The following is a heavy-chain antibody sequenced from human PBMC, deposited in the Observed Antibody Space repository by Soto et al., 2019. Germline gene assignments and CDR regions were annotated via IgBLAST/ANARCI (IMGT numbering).Heavy chain of an antibody. CDR3: ARDLGLTLGSVKNDAFPL. Sequence: QVQLVESGGGVVQPGRSLRLSCAASGFSFRDWDMHWVRQAPGKGLEWVSVIWYDGSTKYYGDSVKGLFTISRDTFKNRLYIQTDSLRGEDTAVYYCARDLGLTLGSVKNDAFPLWGQGTMVTVSS. CDR2: IWYDGSTK. V-gene: IGHV3-33*01. CDR1: GFSFRDWD. J-gene: IGHJ3*01.